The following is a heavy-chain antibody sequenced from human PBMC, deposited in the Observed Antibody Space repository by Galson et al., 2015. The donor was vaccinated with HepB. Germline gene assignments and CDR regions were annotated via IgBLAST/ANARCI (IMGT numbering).Heavy chain of an antibody. CDR3: ASGVYYDFWSGYRY. D-gene: IGHD3-3*01. Sequence: SLRLSCAASGFTFSSYWMSWVRQAPGKGLEWVANIKQDGSEKYYVDSVKGRFTISRDNAKNSLYLQMNSLRAEDTAVYYCASGVYYDFWSGYRYWGQGTLVTVSS. CDR1: GFTFSSYW. V-gene: IGHV3-7*01. CDR2: IKQDGSEK. J-gene: IGHJ4*02.